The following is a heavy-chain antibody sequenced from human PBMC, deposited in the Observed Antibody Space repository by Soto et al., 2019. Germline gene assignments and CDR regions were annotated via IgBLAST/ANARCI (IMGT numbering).Heavy chain of an antibody. J-gene: IGHJ4*02. CDR1: GFTFSSYG. CDR2: IWYDGSNK. Sequence: QVQLVESGGGVVQPGRSLRLSCAASGFTFSSYGMHWVRRAPGKGLEWVAVIWYDGSNKYYADSVKGRFTISRDNSKNTLYLQMNSLRAEDTAVYYCAREKFSVGFDYWGQGTLVTVSS. CDR3: AREKFSVGFDY. V-gene: IGHV3-33*01.